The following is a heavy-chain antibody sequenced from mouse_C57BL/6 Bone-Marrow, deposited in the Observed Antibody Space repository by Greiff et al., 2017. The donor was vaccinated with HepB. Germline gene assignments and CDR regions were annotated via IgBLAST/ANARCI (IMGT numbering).Heavy chain of an antibody. V-gene: IGHV1-64*01. D-gene: IGHD2-2*01. J-gene: IGHJ1*03. CDR2: IHPNSGST. Sequence: QVQLQQPGAELVKPGASVKLSCKASGYTFTSYWMHWVKQRPGQGLEWIGMIHPNSGSTNYNEKFKSKATLTVDKSSSTAYMQLSSLTSEDSAVYYCARGGVNGYPLGFDVWGTGTTVTVSS. CDR3: ARGGVNGYPLGFDV. CDR1: GYTFTSYW.